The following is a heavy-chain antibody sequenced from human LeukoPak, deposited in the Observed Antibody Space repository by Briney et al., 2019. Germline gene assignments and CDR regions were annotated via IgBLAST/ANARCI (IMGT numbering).Heavy chain of an antibody. CDR1: GGSISSYY. Sequence: SETLSLTCTVSGGSISSYYWSWIRQPAGKGLEWIGRIYTSGGTNYNPSLKSRVTMSVDTSKNQFSLKLSSVTAADTAVYYCARDQRYCSGGSCYSDDAFDIWGQGTMVTVSS. CDR3: ARDQRYCSGGSCYSDDAFDI. J-gene: IGHJ3*02. D-gene: IGHD2-15*01. V-gene: IGHV4-4*07. CDR2: IYTSGGT.